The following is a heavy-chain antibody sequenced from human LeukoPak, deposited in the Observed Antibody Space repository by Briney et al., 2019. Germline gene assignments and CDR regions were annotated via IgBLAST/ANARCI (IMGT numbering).Heavy chain of an antibody. CDR1: GYTFTSYY. D-gene: IGHD1-7*01. Sequence: GASVKVSCKASGYTFTSYYIHWVRQAPGQGLEWMGIISPSGGSTTYAQKFQGRVTTTRDTSTTTVYMELSSLRSEDTAVYYCARVTNTENYPYDYWGQGTLVTVSS. J-gene: IGHJ4*02. CDR3: ARVTNTENYPYDY. V-gene: IGHV1-46*01. CDR2: ISPSGGST.